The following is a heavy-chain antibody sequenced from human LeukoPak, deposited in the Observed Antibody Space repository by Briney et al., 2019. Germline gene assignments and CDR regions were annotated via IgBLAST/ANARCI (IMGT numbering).Heavy chain of an antibody. CDR1: GDTFTSYG. V-gene: IGHV1-18*01. CDR2: ISAYNGNT. D-gene: IGHD6-13*01. Sequence: GASVKVSCKASGDTFTSYGISWVRQAPGQGLEWMGWISAYNGNTNYAQKLQGRVTMTTDTSTSTAYMELRSLRSDDTAVYYCARDLESYRSSWYVDYWGQGTLVNVSS. J-gene: IGHJ4*02. CDR3: ARDLESYRSSWYVDY.